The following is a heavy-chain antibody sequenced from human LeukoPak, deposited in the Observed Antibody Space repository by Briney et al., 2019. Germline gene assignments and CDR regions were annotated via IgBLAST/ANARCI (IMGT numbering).Heavy chain of an antibody. J-gene: IGHJ4*02. CDR2: ISAYNGNT. D-gene: IGHD3-10*01. Sequence: GASVKVSCKASGYTFTNYGISWVRQAPGQGLEWMGWISAYNGNTHYAQKFQGRVTMTTDTSTGTAYMELRSLRSDDMAVYYCARGRSHGDGSGSYYDYFDYWGQGTQVTVSS. CDR3: ARGRSHGDGSGSYYDYFDY. V-gene: IGHV1-18*03. CDR1: GYTFTNYG.